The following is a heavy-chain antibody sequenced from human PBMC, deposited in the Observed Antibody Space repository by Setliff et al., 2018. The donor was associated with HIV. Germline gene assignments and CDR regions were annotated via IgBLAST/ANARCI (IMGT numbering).Heavy chain of an antibody. J-gene: IGHJ4*02. CDR1: GGSFSGYY. CDR2: INQSGNT. Sequence: PSETLSLTCTVYGGSFSGYYWSWIRQPPGMGLEWIGEINQSGNTNYNPSLKSRVTISADPSKNQFSLKLSSVTAADTAVYYCARGGGRETCWENYWGQGTPVTVSS. V-gene: IGHV4-34*01. CDR3: ARGGGRETCWENY. D-gene: IGHD1-26*01.